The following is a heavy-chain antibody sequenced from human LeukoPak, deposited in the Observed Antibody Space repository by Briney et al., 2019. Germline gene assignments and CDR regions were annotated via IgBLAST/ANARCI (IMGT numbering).Heavy chain of an antibody. D-gene: IGHD6-6*01. CDR3: ARDQDRIAARRDLAGY. J-gene: IGHJ4*02. CDR2: ISAYNGNT. CDR1: GYIFTSYG. V-gene: IGHV1-18*01. Sequence: GASVKVSCKASGYIFTSYGISWVRQAPGQGLEWMGWISAYNGNTNYAQKLQGRVTMTTDTSTSTAYMELRSLRSDDTAVYYCARDQDRIAARRDLAGYWGQGTLVTVSS.